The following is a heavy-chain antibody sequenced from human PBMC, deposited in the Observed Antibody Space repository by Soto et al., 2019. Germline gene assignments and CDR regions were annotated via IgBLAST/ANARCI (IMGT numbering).Heavy chain of an antibody. V-gene: IGHV3-30*19. CDR3: ARGGKTGGFDV. CDR1: GFTFRSYV. D-gene: IGHD3-16*01. Sequence: QVQLVESGGGVVQPGTSLRVSCVGSGFTFRSYVIHWVRQAPGKGLEWVALTSYDGSDKYYGDSVRGRFTISRDNSRNTVDLQMDSLRLEDTALYYCARGGKTGGFDVWGQGTLVSVSS. J-gene: IGHJ1*01. CDR2: TSYDGSDK.